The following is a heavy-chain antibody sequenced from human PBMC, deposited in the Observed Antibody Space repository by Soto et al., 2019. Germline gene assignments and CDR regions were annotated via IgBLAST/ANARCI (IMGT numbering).Heavy chain of an antibody. J-gene: IGHJ4*02. CDR3: ASHSGYGYGGGY. V-gene: IGHV1-69*01. CDR1: GGTFSSYA. D-gene: IGHD5-12*01. Sequence: QVQLVQSGAEVKKPGSSVKVSCKASGGTFSSYAISWVRQAPGQGLEWMGGSIPIFGTANYPQKFQGRVTITADQSPSTAYMEGRSVRCEDRAVYYCASHSGYGYGGGYWGQGTLVTVSS. CDR2: SIPIFGTA.